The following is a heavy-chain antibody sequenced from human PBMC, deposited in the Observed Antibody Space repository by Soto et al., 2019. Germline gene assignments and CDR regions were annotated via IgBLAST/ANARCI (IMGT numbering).Heavy chain of an antibody. D-gene: IGHD2-2*02. J-gene: IGHJ6*02. CDR1: GGSISSYY. Sequence: PSETLSLTCTVSGGSISSYYWSWIRQPAGKGLEWIGRIYTSGSTNYNPSLKSRVTMSVDTSKNQFSLKLSSVTAADTAVYYCAREIVVVPAAINYAYYYYYGMDVWRQRTTVTVSS. CDR2: IYTSGST. V-gene: IGHV4-4*07. CDR3: AREIVVVPAAINYAYYYYYGMDV.